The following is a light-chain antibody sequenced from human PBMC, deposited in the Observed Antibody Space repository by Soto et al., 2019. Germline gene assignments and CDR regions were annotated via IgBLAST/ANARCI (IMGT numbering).Light chain of an antibody. Sequence: QSVLTQPPSASGSRGQSVTISCTGTSSDVGGYNYVSWYQQHPGKAPKLMIYEVSKRPSGVPDRFSGSKSGNTASLTVSGLQPEDEADYYCSSYAGSNNLGVFGRGTKVTVL. CDR1: SSDVGGYNY. CDR3: SSYAGSNNLGV. V-gene: IGLV2-8*01. CDR2: EVS. J-gene: IGLJ3*02.